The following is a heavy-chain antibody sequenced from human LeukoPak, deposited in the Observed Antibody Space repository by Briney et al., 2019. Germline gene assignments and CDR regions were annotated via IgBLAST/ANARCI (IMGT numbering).Heavy chain of an antibody. CDR2: IYSAGST. J-gene: IGHJ3*02. Sequence: AGSLRLSCAASGFTVSSNYMSWVRQAPGPGLERVSVIYSAGSTYYADSVKGRFTISRDNSKNTLYLQMDSLRAEDTAVYYCARVKQWLVKDAFDIWGQGTMVTVSS. D-gene: IGHD6-19*01. CDR1: GFTVSSNY. V-gene: IGHV3-53*01. CDR3: ARVKQWLVKDAFDI.